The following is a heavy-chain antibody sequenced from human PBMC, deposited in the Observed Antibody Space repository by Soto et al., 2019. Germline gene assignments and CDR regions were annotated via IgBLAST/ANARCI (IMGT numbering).Heavy chain of an antibody. J-gene: IGHJ4*02. CDR3: ARAGCTSATCYAWGFDY. V-gene: IGHV4-4*02. Sequence: QVRLQESDPGLVKPSGTLFLTCAVSSGSITTSNWWSWVRQPPGKGLEWIGEVYHSGSTNYNPSLKSRVTISVDKSKNQFSLQLSSVTAADTAVYYCARAGCTSATCYAWGFDYWGQGTLVPVSS. CDR1: SGSITTSNW. CDR2: VYHSGST. D-gene: IGHD2-2*01.